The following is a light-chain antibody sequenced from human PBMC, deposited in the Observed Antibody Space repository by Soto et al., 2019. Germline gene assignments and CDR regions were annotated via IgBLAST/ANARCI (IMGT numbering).Light chain of an antibody. CDR1: QCIRND. CDR3: MQDFSFPLT. Sequence: AIQITQSPSSLSASVGPRANLTFWSSQCIRNDLAWYQRKPGKAPKLLIYTASSLQNGVPPRFSGSGSDTVFTLTIDSLQTEDFATYYCMQDFSFPLTFGRGTKVDIK. V-gene: IGKV1-6*01. CDR2: TAS. J-gene: IGKJ4*01.